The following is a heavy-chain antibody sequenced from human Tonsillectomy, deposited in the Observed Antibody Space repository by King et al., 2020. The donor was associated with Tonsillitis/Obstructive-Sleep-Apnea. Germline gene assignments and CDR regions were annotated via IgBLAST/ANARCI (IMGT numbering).Heavy chain of an antibody. J-gene: IGHJ6*03. Sequence: VQLVESGGGVVQPGGSLRLSCAASGFTFSSYAMSWVRQAPGKGLEWVSGISASGGGTYYADSVKGRFTISRDNSKNTLCLQMNSLRAEDTAVYYCSKKQLDRPVPAATAAGDFVLRQYYYYDMDVWGKGTTVTVSS. CDR2: ISASGGGT. CDR1: GFTFSSYA. CDR3: SKKQLDRPVPAATAAGDFVLRQYYYYDMDV. V-gene: IGHV3-23*04. D-gene: IGHD2-2*01.